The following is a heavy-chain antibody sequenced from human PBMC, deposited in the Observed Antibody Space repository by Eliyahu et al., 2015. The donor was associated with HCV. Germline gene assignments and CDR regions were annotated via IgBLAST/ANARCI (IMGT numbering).Heavy chain of an antibody. CDR3: ARDMGGYDYYYYGMDV. CDR1: GXXFXGYY. V-gene: IGHV1-2*06. CDR2: INPNSGGT. Sequence: QVQLVQSGAEVKKPGASVKVSCKASGXXFXGYYMHWVRQAPXXGLXWMGRINPNSGGTNYAQKFQGRVTMTRDTSISTAYMELSRLRSDDTAVYYCARDMGGYDYYYYGMDVWGQGTTVTVSS. J-gene: IGHJ6*02. D-gene: IGHD5-12*01.